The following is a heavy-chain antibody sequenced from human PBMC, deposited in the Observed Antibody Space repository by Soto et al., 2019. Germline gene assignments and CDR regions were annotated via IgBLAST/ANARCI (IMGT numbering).Heavy chain of an antibody. CDR1: GFALSMYW. D-gene: IGHD1-1*01. Sequence: WGSLRLSCEGSGFALSMYWMSWVRQAPGMGLQWVANINQVGSIQHYVDSVRGRFTVSRDNAKNSLFLQMNSLSAEDTAVYYCARLTETATTFVHWGQGTPVTVSS. CDR2: INQVGSIQ. J-gene: IGHJ5*02. CDR3: ARLTETATTFVH. V-gene: IGHV3-7*03.